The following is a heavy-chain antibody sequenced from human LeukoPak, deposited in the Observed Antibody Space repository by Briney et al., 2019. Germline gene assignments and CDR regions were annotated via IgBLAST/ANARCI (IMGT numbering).Heavy chain of an antibody. J-gene: IGHJ6*03. CDR1: GFTFSSYW. CDR3: ARVSSPYGDWDYYYMDV. Sequence: GGSLRLSCAASGFTFSSYWMSWVRQAPGKGLEWVANIKQDGSEKYYVDSVKGRFTISRGNAKNSLYLQMNSLRAEDTAVYYCARVSSPYGDWDYYYMDVWGKGTTVTVSS. CDR2: IKQDGSEK. V-gene: IGHV3-7*01. D-gene: IGHD4-17*01.